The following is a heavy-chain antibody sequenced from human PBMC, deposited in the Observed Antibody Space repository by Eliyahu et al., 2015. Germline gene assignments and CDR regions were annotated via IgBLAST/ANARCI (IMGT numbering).Heavy chain of an antibody. CDR3: ARALKWELHAFDI. J-gene: IGHJ3*02. CDR2: IYYSGST. CDR1: GGXISSYY. V-gene: IGHV4-59*01. Sequence: QVQLQESGPGLVKPSETLSLTCTVXGGXISSYYWSWIRQPPGKGLEWIGYIYYSGSTNYNPSLKSRVTISVDTSKNQFSLKLSSVTAADTAVYYCARALKWELHAFDIWGQGTMVTVSS. D-gene: IGHD1-26*01.